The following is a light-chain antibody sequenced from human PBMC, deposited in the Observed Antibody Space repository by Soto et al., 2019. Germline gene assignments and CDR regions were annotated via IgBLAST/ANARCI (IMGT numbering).Light chain of an antibody. CDR3: QQYNSQST. V-gene: IGKV1-5*03. CDR1: QSISSC. J-gene: IGKJ1*01. CDR2: TPS. Sequence: DIQMTQSPCSMSASVGDSVTITCRARQSISSCLACYQQKQGKAPKLRNCTPSNLESGVPSSFRGSGARTERTLTRTSLQPDDFATYYCQQYNSQSTFGQGTKLEN.